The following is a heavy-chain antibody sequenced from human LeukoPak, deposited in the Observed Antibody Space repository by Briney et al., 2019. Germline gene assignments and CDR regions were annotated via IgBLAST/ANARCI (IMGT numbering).Heavy chain of an antibody. D-gene: IGHD3-10*01. Sequence: PGGSLRLSCAASGFTFSSYWMHWVRHAPGKGLVWVSRINSDGSSTSYADSVKGRFTISRDNAKNTLYLQMNSLRADDTGVYYCARMSGQTYGEYRLKVWGQGTLVTVSS. V-gene: IGHV3-74*01. CDR3: ARMSGQTYGEYRLKV. CDR2: INSDGSST. CDR1: GFTFSSYW. J-gene: IGHJ4*02.